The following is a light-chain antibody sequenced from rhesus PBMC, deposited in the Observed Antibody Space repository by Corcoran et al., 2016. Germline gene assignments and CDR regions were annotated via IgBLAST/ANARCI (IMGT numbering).Light chain of an antibody. Sequence: QVILTQSPATLSLSPGERATLSCRASQSVSSYLAWYQQKPGQAPRLLNYGASSRATGIPDRFSGSGSGTEFTLTISSLEPEDVGVYHCYQHSSGYSFGQGTKVEIK. CDR3: YQHSSGYS. CDR2: GAS. CDR1: QSVSSY. J-gene: IGKJ2*01. V-gene: IGKV3-10*01.